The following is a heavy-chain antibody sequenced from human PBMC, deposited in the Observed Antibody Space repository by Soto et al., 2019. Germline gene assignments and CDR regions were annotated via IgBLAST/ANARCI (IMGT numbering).Heavy chain of an antibody. CDR3: AREGGYSSSSIDNYYYMDV. CDR2: INHSGST. J-gene: IGHJ6*03. V-gene: IGHV4-34*01. CDR1: GGSFSGYY. D-gene: IGHD6-6*01. Sequence: QVQLQQWGAGLLKPSETLSLTCAVYGGSFSGYYWSWIRQPPGKGLEWIGEINHSGSTNYNPSLKSRVTISVDTSKKQFSVKLSSVTAADTAVYYCAREGGYSSSSIDNYYYMDVWGKGTTVTVSS.